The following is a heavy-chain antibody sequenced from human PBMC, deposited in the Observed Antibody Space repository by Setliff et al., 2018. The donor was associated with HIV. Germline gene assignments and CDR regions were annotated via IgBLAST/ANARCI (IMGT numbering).Heavy chain of an antibody. CDR1: GFTFRNFW. CDR3: ARGGITGTTYYYMDV. V-gene: IGHV3-21*01. Sequence: GGSLRLSCTASGFTFRNFWMNWVRQAPGKGLECVSSISSSSSYIYYADSVKGRFTISRDNAKDSLYLQMNSLRAEDTAVYYCARGGITGTTYYYMDVWGKGTTVTVSS. CDR2: ISSSSSYI. D-gene: IGHD1-20*01. J-gene: IGHJ6*03.